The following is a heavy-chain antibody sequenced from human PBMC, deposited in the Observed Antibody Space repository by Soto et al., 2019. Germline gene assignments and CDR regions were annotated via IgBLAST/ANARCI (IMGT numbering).Heavy chain of an antibody. CDR1: GFTFSSYG. J-gene: IGHJ5*02. V-gene: IGHV3-33*01. Sequence: QVQLVESGGGVVQPGRSLRLSCAASGFTFSSYGMHWVRQAPGKGLEWVAVIWYDGSNKYYADSVKGRFTISRDNSKNTLYLQMNSLRAEDTAVYYCARDDGAVAGTFDPWGQGTLVTVSS. CDR2: IWYDGSNK. CDR3: ARDDGAVAGTFDP. D-gene: IGHD6-19*01.